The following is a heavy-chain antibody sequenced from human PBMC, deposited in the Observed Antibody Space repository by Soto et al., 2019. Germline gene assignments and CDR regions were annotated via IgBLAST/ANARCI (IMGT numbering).Heavy chain of an antibody. CDR3: AKVITMVRGVPEDSANWFNP. CDR2: ISGSGGST. V-gene: IGHV3-23*01. Sequence: GGSLRLSCAASGFTFSSYAMSWVRQAPGKGLEWVSAISGSGGSTYYADSVKGRFTISRDNSKNTLYPQMNSLRAEDTAVYYRAKVITMVRGVPEDSANWFNPWGRETLFTVS. J-gene: IGHJ5*02. D-gene: IGHD3-10*01. CDR1: GFTFSSYA.